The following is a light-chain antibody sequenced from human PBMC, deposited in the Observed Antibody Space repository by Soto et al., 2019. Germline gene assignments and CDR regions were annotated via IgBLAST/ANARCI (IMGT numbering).Light chain of an antibody. J-gene: IGKJ1*01. Sequence: DIQMTQSPSSLSASVGDIVTITFRASQGISNYLAWYQQKPGKVPKILIYAASTLQSGVPSRFSGSGSGTEFTLTISSLQPDDFATYYCQHYNSYSEAFGQGTKVDIK. V-gene: IGKV1-27*01. CDR3: QHYNSYSEA. CDR2: AAS. CDR1: QGISNY.